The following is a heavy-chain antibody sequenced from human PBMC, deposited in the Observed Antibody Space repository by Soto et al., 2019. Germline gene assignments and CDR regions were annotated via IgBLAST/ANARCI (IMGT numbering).Heavy chain of an antibody. Sequence: QVQLVESGGGVVQPGRSLRLSCAASGFTFSGYALEWVRQAPGKGLEWVAVISYDGSTKFYADSVKGRFTISRDNSKNTLYLQMNNLRAEDTAVYYCAKAYYYDSSGYYDNYYAMDVWGQGTTVTVSS. J-gene: IGHJ6*02. CDR2: ISYDGSTK. CDR3: AKAYYYDSSGYYDNYYAMDV. D-gene: IGHD3-22*01. CDR1: GFTFSGYA. V-gene: IGHV3-30-3*01.